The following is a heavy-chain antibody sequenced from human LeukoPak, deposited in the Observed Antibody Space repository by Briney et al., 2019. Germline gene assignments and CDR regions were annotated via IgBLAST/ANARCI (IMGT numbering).Heavy chain of an antibody. J-gene: IGHJ5*02. CDR1: GFTLSTFD. V-gene: IGHV3-21*01. CDR2: ISTSSRYI. CDR3: ARADCSGSTCYLRRSWFDP. D-gene: IGHD2-2*01. Sequence: GGSLRLSCAASGFTLSTFDMNWVRPAPGKGREWGSSISTSSRYIYYRDSVKGRFTISRDDAKNSLYLQMNSLRVEDTAVYHCARADCSGSTCYLRRSWFDPWGQGTLVTVSS.